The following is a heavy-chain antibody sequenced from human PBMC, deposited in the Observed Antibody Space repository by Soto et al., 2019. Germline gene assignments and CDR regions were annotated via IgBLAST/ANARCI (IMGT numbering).Heavy chain of an antibody. D-gene: IGHD1-26*01. CDR2: MNPNSGHT. CDR3: ARDTGSYPVDY. CDR1: GYTFTTYD. Sequence: GASVKVSCKASGYTFTTYDIYWVRQGTGQGLEWMGWMNPNSGHTGYAQKFQGRVTMTRGTSISAAYMELSGLRSDDTAVYYCARDTGSYPVDYWGQGTLVTVSS. J-gene: IGHJ4*02. V-gene: IGHV1-8*01.